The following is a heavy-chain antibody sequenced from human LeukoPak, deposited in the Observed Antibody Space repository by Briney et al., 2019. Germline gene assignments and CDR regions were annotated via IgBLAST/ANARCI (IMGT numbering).Heavy chain of an antibody. CDR2: SSSIGGRT. Sequence: GGSLRLSCAASGFTFSSHGMNWVRQAPGKGLEWVSGSSSIGGRTYYADSVKGRFTISRGNSKNTLYLQMNSLRAEDTAVYYCAKRRYYDSSGYIDPWGQGTLVTVSS. D-gene: IGHD3-22*01. V-gene: IGHV3-23*01. CDR3: AKRRYYDSSGYIDP. J-gene: IGHJ5*02. CDR1: GFTFSSHG.